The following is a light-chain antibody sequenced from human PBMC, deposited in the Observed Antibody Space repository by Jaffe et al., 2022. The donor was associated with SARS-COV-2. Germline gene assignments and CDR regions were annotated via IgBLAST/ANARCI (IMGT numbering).Light chain of an antibody. CDR3: QAWDSRSVI. V-gene: IGLV3-1*01. Sequence: SYQLTQPPSVSVSPGQTASITCSGDELGEKYVSWYQQKSGQSPVLVIYQDNRRPSGIPERFSGSNSGNTATLTISGTQAMDEADYYCQAWDSRSVIFGGGTKLTVL. CDR1: ELGEKY. J-gene: IGLJ2*01. CDR2: QDN.